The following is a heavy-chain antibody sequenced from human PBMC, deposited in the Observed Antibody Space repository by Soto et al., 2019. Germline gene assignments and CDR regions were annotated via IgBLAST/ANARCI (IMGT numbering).Heavy chain of an antibody. J-gene: IGHJ3*02. V-gene: IGHV4-30-2*01. Sequence: QLQLQESGSGLVKPSQTLSLTCAVSGGSISSGGYSWSWIRQPPGKGLEWIGYIYHSGSTYYNPSLKSRVTISVDRSKNQFSLKLSSVTAADTAVYYCAREVGYYDSSGYRLAGAFDIWGQGTMVTVSS. CDR3: AREVGYYDSSGYRLAGAFDI. CDR2: IYHSGST. CDR1: GGSISSGGYS. D-gene: IGHD3-22*01.